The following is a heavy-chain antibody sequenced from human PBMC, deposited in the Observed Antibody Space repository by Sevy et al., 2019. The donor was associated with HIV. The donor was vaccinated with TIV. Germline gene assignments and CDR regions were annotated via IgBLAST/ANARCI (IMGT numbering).Heavy chain of an antibody. D-gene: IGHD2-21*01. CDR3: VKGVVVIATYFDY. Sequence: GGSLRLSCSASGFTFSSFSMHWVRQAPGKGLEYVSSINPNGGSTYYADSVKGRFTISRDNSKNTLYLQMGSLRIEDTAVYYCVKGVVVIATYFDYWGQGTLVTVSS. V-gene: IGHV3-64D*06. CDR2: INPNGGST. CDR1: GFTFSSFS. J-gene: IGHJ4*02.